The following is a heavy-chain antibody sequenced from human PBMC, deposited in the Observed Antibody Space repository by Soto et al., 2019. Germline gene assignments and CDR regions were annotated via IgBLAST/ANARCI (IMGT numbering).Heavy chain of an antibody. J-gene: IGHJ4*02. CDR3: ERDGQASSESNGLGN. D-gene: IGHD6-13*01. CDR1: GYTFSNNY. V-gene: IGHV1-2*02. CDR2: IDPSSGGT. Sequence: QVQLVQSGADLRKPGDSVKVSCKASGYTFSNNYIYWVRQAPGRGLEWLGWIDPSSGGTTYAQKFRGKVTLTMDTTISTAYMELSRLRSDDTAVSYCERDGQASSESNGLGNWGQGTLVTVSS.